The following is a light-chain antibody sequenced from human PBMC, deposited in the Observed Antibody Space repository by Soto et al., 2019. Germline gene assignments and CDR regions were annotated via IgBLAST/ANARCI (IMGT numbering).Light chain of an antibody. V-gene: IGKV3-15*01. J-gene: IGKJ5*01. CDR3: QQYKDWPT. CDR1: QGVTSN. Sequence: EIVMTQSPATLSLSPGQRATLSCRASQGVTSNLGWYQQKPGQAPRLLIYGASTRATGVPARFSGSGSGTEFTLIISSLQSEDFAIYYCQQYKDWPTFGQGTQLEI. CDR2: GAS.